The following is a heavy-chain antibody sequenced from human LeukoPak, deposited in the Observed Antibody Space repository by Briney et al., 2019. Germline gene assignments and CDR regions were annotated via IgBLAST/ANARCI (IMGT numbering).Heavy chain of an antibody. D-gene: IGHD1-1*01. Sequence: PGGSLRLSCAASGFDFSKSWMTWVRQAPGQGPEWVAAIKEDGSEDDYLDSVKGRFTISRDNAKNSLYLQMNSLRVEDTAVYYCATYTNWVAGDVWGQGTLVTVSS. J-gene: IGHJ4*02. V-gene: IGHV3-7*01. CDR3: ATYTNWVAGDV. CDR2: IKEDGSED. CDR1: GFDFSKSW.